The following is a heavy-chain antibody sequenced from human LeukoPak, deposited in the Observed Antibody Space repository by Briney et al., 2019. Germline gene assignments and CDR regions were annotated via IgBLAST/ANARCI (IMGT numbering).Heavy chain of an antibody. V-gene: IGHV3-30*18. CDR1: GFTFSSYG. CDR2: ISYDGSNK. Sequence: GGSLRLSCAASGFTFSSYGMHWVRQAPGKGLEWVAVISYDGSNKYYADSMKGRFTISRDNSKNTLYLQMNSLRAEDTAVYYCAKDKSVVVVAAEYFQHWGQGTLVTVSS. J-gene: IGHJ1*01. CDR3: AKDKSVVVVAAEYFQH. D-gene: IGHD2-15*01.